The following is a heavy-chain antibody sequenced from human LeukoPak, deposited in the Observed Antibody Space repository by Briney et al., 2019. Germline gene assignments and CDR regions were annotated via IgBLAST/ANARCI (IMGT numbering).Heavy chain of an antibody. Sequence: GAPVKVSLKASGGTLRSYAINRGGQAPGQGLEWMGGIIPIFGTANYAQKFQGRVTITADESTSTAYMELSSLRSEDTAVYYCAREGIAAASWGQGTLVTVSS. CDR2: IIPIFGTA. V-gene: IGHV1-69*01. D-gene: IGHD6-13*01. CDR1: GGTLRSYA. CDR3: AREGIAAAS. J-gene: IGHJ5*02.